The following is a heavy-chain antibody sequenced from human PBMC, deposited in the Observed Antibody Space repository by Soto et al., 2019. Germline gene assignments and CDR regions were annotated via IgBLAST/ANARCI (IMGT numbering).Heavy chain of an antibody. V-gene: IGHV3-9*01. Sequence: EVQLVESGGGLVQPGRSLRLSCAASGFTFDDYAMHWVRQAPGKGLVLVSGISWNSGGIGYADSVKGRFTISGDNAKNSRYLHMYSLTDDGTSFSYCATDALLLWFGGEGDYFDYRGQGALVTVSS. J-gene: IGHJ4*02. D-gene: IGHD3-10*01. CDR1: GFTFDDYA. CDR3: ATDALLLWFGGEGDYFDY. CDR2: ISWNSGGI.